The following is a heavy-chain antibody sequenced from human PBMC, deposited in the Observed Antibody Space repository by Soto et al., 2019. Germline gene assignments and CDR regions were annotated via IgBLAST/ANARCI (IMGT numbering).Heavy chain of an antibody. CDR1: GDSVSSNSAG. D-gene: IGHD1-1*01. J-gene: IGHJ6*03. Sequence: SQTLSLTCDISGDSVSSNSAGWNWIRQTPSRGLEWLGRTYYKSKWYYTYAASVKSRITVSPDTSKNQFSLQLTSVTPEDTAVYYFARGSWDDASGHYCTDVCHKGTTVTVSS. V-gene: IGHV6-1*01. CDR3: ARGSWDDASGHYCTDV. CDR2: TYYKSKWYY.